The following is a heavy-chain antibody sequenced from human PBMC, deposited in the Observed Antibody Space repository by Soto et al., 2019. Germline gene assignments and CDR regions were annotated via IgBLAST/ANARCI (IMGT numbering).Heavy chain of an antibody. V-gene: IGHV3-23*01. CDR1: GFTFSSYA. Sequence: GGSLRLSCAAPGFTFSSYAMSWVRQVPGKGLEWVSVISGRGGHTYYADSVKGRFTISRDNSKNTLYLQMNSLRAEDTAVYYCANPNWNDQDNWFDPWGQGTLVTVSS. CDR2: ISGRGGHT. CDR3: ANPNWNDQDNWFDP. D-gene: IGHD1-1*01. J-gene: IGHJ5*02.